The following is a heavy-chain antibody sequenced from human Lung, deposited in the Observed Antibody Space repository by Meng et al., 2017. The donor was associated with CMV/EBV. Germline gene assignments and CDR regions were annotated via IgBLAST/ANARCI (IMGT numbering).Heavy chain of an antibody. CDR1: GFTFSSYS. D-gene: IGHD2-21*01. CDR3: ARDVSPRSSAYFAIYYVYALDV. V-gene: IGHV3-21*01. Sequence: GESLKISCAASGFTFSSYSMNWVRQAPGKGLEWVPSISSSGTYIYYADSVKGRFTISRDNAQNSLYLQMNSLRAEDTAVYYCARDVSPRSSAYFAIYYVYALDVWGQGTTVXVSS. J-gene: IGHJ6*02. CDR2: ISSSGTYI.